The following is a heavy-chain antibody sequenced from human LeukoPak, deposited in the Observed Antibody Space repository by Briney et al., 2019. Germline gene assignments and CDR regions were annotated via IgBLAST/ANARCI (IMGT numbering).Heavy chain of an antibody. CDR1: GFTFSSYG. J-gene: IGHJ3*02. V-gene: IGHV3-33*03. CDR3: AKGRRYCSSTSCRTGAFDI. CDR2: IWYDGSNK. D-gene: IGHD2-2*01. Sequence: GRSLRLSCAASGFTFSSYGMHWVRQAPGKGLEWVAVIWYDGSNKYYADSVKGRFTISRDKSKNTLYLQMNSLRAEDTAVYYCAKGRRYCSSTSCRTGAFDIWGQGTMVTVSS.